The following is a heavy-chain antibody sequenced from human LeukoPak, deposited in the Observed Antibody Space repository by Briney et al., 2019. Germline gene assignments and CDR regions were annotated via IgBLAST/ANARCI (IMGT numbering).Heavy chain of an antibody. D-gene: IGHD4-11*01. CDR1: GFTFSRYG. CDR3: ARSHDYSNLYYFDY. J-gene: IGHJ4*02. V-gene: IGHV3-33*01. CDR2: IWYDGSNK. Sequence: GGSLRLSCAASGFTFSRYGMHWVRQAPGKGLEWVAVIWYDGSNKYYADSVKGRFTISRDNSKNTLYLQMNSLRVEDTAVYYCARSHDYSNLYYFDYWGQGTLVTVSS.